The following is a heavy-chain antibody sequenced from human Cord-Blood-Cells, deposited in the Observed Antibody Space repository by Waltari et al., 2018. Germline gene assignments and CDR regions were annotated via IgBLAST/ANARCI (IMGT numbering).Heavy chain of an antibody. CDR2: IWYDGSNK. CDR1: GFTFSSYG. J-gene: IGHJ4*02. D-gene: IGHD6-6*01. Sequence: GFTFSSYGMYWVRQAPGKGLEWVAVIWYDGSNKYYADSVKGRFTISRDNSKNTLYLQMNSLRAEDMAVYYCARDGRKDYSSSSSHFDYWGQGTLVTVSS. CDR3: ARDGRKDYSSSSSHFDY. V-gene: IGHV3-33*01.